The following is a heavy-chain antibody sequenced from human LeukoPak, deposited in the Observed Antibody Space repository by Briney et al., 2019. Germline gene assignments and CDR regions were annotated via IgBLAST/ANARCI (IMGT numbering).Heavy chain of an antibody. CDR3: ARDPYYYDSSGYFYWYFDL. J-gene: IGHJ2*01. CDR2: INPNSGGT. Sequence: ASVKVSCKASGYTFTGYYMHWVRQAPGQGLEWMGWINPNSGGTNYAQKFQGRVTMTRDTSISTAYMELSRLRSDDTAVYYCARDPYYYDSSGYFYWYFDLWGRGTLVTVSS. CDR1: GYTFTGYY. V-gene: IGHV1-2*02. D-gene: IGHD3-22*01.